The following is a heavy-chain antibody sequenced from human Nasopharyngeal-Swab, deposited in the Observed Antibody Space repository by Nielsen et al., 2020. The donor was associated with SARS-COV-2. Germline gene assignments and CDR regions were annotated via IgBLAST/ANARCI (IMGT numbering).Heavy chain of an antibody. CDR2: INHSGST. Sequence: SETLSLTCAVYGGSFSGYYWSWIRQPPGKGLEWIGEINHSGSTNYNPSLESRVTISVDTSKNQFSLKLSSVTAADTAVYYCARDGDKIAAAGTLGWFDPWGQGTLVTVSS. D-gene: IGHD6-13*01. CDR3: ARDGDKIAAAGTLGWFDP. V-gene: IGHV4-34*01. CDR1: GGSFSGYY. J-gene: IGHJ5*02.